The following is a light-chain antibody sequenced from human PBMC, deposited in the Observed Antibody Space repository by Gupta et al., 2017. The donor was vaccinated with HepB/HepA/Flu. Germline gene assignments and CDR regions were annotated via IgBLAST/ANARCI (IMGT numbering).Light chain of an antibody. V-gene: IGKV2-28*01. J-gene: IGKJ2*04. Sequence: EIVLTQSPLSLPVTPGEPASISCRSSQSLLHSNGYTYLDWYLQKPGQSPQLLIYLGSNRASGVPDRFSGSGSGTDFTLKISRVEAEDVGVYYCMQALQMRSFGQRTKLEIK. CDR2: LGS. CDR3: MQALQMRS. CDR1: QSLLHSNGYTY.